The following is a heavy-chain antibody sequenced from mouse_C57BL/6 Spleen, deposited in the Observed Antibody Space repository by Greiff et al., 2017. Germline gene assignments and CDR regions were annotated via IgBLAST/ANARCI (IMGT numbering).Heavy chain of an antibody. Sequence: EVKVVESGGGLVKPGGSLKLSCAASGFTFSDYGMHWVRQAPEKGLEWVAYISSGSSTIYYADTVKGRFTISRDNAKNTLFLQMTSLRSEDTAMYYCARCYGSSPWYFDVWGTGTTVTVSS. CDR3: ARCYGSSPWYFDV. J-gene: IGHJ1*03. CDR1: GFTFSDYG. D-gene: IGHD1-1*01. V-gene: IGHV5-17*01. CDR2: ISSGSSTI.